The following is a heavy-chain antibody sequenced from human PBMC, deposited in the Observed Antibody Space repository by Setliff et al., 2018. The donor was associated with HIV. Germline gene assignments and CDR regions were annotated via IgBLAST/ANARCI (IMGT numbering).Heavy chain of an antibody. Sequence: ASLKVSCKASGYPFNTYDITWVRQAPGQGLEWMGWISVNKGHTNYAQKFQDRVTMTTDTSTSTAYMELTGLRSDDTAAYYCARDDSSGYYPSWAFDIWGQGTMVTVSS. CDR2: ISVNKGHT. V-gene: IGHV1-18*04. CDR1: GYPFNTYD. D-gene: IGHD3-22*01. CDR3: ARDDSSGYYPSWAFDI. J-gene: IGHJ3*02.